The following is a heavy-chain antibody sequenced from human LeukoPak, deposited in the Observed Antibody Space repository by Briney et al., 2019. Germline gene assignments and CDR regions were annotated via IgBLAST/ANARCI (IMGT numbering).Heavy chain of an antibody. CDR3: ARGDLSYYYMDV. CDR1: GFTFSSYE. J-gene: IGHJ6*03. V-gene: IGHV3-66*01. CDR2: IYSGGST. Sequence: EGSLRLSCAASGFTFSSYEMNWVRQAPGKGLEWVSVIYSGGSTYYADSVKGRFTISRDNSKNTLYLQMNSLRAEDTAVYYCARGDLSYYYMDVWGKGTTVTISS. D-gene: IGHD2-21*02.